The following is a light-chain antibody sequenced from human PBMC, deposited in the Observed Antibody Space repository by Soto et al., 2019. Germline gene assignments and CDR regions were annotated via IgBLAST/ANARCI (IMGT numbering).Light chain of an antibody. CDR2: GAS. V-gene: IGKV3-15*01. J-gene: IGKJ5*01. CDR3: QQYNNWPPWT. CDR1: QSVSDR. Sequence: EIVFTQSPATLSLSPGERATLSCRASQSVSDRVVWYQQKSCQPPSLPVYGASTRATGIPASFSGSGSGTEFTLTISSLQYEDFAVNYCQQYNNWPPWTFGQGTRLEIK.